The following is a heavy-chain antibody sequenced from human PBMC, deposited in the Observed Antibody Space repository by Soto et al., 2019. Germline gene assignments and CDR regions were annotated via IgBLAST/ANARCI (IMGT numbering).Heavy chain of an antibody. D-gene: IGHD3-9*01. Sequence: EVKLLESGGGFTQPGGSLRLSCTASGLTFSNYAMSWVRQTPGKGLEFVSFISGGGGSSYSADSVKGRFTVSRDNAKNTPSLQKNRLRVEDTAVYYCGKLLRSWYGHNALDVWGQGTTVTVSS. V-gene: IGHV3-23*01. CDR2: ISGGGGSS. CDR3: GKLLRSWYGHNALDV. J-gene: IGHJ6*02. CDR1: GLTFSNYA.